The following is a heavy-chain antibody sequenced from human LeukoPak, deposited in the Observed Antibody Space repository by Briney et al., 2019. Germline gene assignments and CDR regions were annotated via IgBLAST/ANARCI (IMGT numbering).Heavy chain of an antibody. Sequence: GGSLRLSCAASGFTFSSYAMSWVRQASGKGLGWVSTVSVSGDSTYYADSEKGRFTISRDNSKNTLYLQMNSLRAEDTAVYYCAKRVVVTATKYFDYWGQGALVTVSS. D-gene: IGHD2-21*02. V-gene: IGHV3-23*01. J-gene: IGHJ4*02. CDR3: AKRVVVTATKYFDY. CDR1: GFTFSSYA. CDR2: VSVSGDST.